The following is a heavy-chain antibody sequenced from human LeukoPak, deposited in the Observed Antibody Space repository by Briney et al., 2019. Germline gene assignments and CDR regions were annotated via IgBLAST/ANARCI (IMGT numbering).Heavy chain of an antibody. D-gene: IGHD3-16*01. CDR3: VRDLLGLPHKYVDS. CDR1: GISFRAYG. CDR2: IWYDASNK. V-gene: IGHV3-30*02. J-gene: IGHJ4*02. Sequence: GGSLRLSCATSGISFRAYGMHWGRQGPGKGREWVAYIWYDASNKDYASSVKGRFTISRDSTKSTVYLQMNSLRHEDTDVYYCVRDLLGLPHKYVDSWGQGTLVTVSS.